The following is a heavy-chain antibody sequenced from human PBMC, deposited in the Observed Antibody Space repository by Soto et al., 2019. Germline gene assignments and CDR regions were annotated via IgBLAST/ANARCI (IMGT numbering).Heavy chain of an antibody. Sequence: HPGGSLRLSCAASGFTFSSYGMHWVRQAPGKGLEWVAVIWYDGSNKYYADSVKGRFTISRDNSKNTLYLQMNSLRAEDTAVYYCARETRITIFGVVTQNDAFYIWGQGTMVTVSS. CDR1: GFTFSSYG. D-gene: IGHD3-3*01. J-gene: IGHJ3*02. CDR3: ARETRITIFGVVTQNDAFYI. CDR2: IWYDGSNK. V-gene: IGHV3-33*01.